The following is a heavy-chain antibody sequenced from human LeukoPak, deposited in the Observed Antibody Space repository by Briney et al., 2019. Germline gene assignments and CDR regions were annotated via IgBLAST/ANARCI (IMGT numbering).Heavy chain of an antibody. J-gene: IGHJ4*02. CDR2: INWNGGST. CDR1: GFTFDDYG. CDR3: ARDLGYDSSGYYSDY. Sequence: GGSLRLSCAASGFTFDDYGMSWVRQAPGKGLEWVSGINWNGGSTGYADSVKGRFIISRDNAKNSLYLQMNSLRAEDTALYYCARDLGYDSSGYYSDYWGQGTLVTVSS. D-gene: IGHD3-22*01. V-gene: IGHV3-20*04.